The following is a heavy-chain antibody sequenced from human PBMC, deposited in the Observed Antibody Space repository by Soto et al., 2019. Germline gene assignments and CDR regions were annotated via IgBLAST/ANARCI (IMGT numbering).Heavy chain of an antibody. Sequence: SETLSLTCTVSGGSISSSSYYWGWIRQPPGKGLEWIGSIYYSGSTYYNPSLKSRVTISVDTSKNQFSLKLSSVTAADTAVYYCARTSIKYSSLSYYYYGMDVWGQGTTVTVSS. J-gene: IGHJ6*02. D-gene: IGHD6-6*01. CDR1: GGSISSSSYY. CDR3: ARTSIKYSSLSYYYYGMDV. V-gene: IGHV4-39*01. CDR2: IYYSGST.